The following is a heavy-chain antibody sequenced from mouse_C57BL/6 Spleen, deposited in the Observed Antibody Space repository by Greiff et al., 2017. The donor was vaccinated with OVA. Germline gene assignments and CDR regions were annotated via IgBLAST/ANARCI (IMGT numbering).Heavy chain of an antibody. CDR1: GFNIKDDY. CDR3: TPSNYAEGYAMDY. D-gene: IGHD2-5*01. J-gene: IGHJ4*01. CDR2: IDPENGDT. V-gene: IGHV14-4*01. Sequence: EVKLQESGAELVRPGASVKLSCTASGFNIKDDYMHWVKQRPEQGLEWIGWIDPENGDTEYASKFQGKATITADTSSNTAYLQLSSLTSEDTAVYYCTPSNYAEGYAMDYWGQGTSVTVSS.